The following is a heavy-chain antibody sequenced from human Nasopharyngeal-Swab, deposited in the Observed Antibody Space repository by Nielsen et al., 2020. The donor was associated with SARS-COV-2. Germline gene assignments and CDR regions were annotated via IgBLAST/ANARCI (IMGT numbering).Heavy chain of an antibody. CDR1: GFTFSSYD. D-gene: IGHD6-19*01. Sequence: GRSLRLSCAASGFTFSSYDMHWVRQATGKGLEWVSAIGTAGDTYYPGSVKGRFTISRENAKNSLYLQMNSLRAGDTAVYYCARTGAGTPYWYFDLWGRGTLVTVSS. CDR2: IGTAGDT. V-gene: IGHV3-13*01. J-gene: IGHJ2*01. CDR3: ARTGAGTPYWYFDL.